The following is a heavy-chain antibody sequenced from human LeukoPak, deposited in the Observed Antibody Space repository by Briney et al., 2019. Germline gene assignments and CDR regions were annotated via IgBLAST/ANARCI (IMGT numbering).Heavy chain of an antibody. Sequence: GESLKISCKGSGYSFSTHWIGWVRQMPGKGLEWMGIIYPGDSDTRYSPSFQGQVTISADKSISTAYLQWSSLKASDTAMYYCATTEYYYDSSGYYPFDYWGQGTLVTASS. CDR1: GYSFSTHW. D-gene: IGHD3-22*01. CDR2: IYPGDSDT. J-gene: IGHJ4*02. CDR3: ATTEYYYDSSGYYPFDY. V-gene: IGHV5-51*01.